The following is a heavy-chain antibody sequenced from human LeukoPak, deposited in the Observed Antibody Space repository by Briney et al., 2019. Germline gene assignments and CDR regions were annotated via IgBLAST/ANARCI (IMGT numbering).Heavy chain of an antibody. J-gene: IGHJ4*02. CDR2: INHSGST. D-gene: IGHD2-2*01. V-gene: IGHV4-34*01. Sequence: SETLSLTCAVYGGSFSGYYWSWIRQPPGKELEWIGEINHSGSTNYNPSLKSRVTISVDTSKNQFSLKLSSVTAADTAVYYCARGHYQLPPILAPYFDYWGQGTLVTVSS. CDR1: GGSFSGYY. CDR3: ARGHYQLPPILAPYFDY.